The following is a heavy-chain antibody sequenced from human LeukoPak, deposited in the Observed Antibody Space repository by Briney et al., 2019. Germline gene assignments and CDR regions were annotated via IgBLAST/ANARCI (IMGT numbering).Heavy chain of an antibody. D-gene: IGHD5-18*01. CDR2: ISGSGGST. J-gene: IGHJ4*02. V-gene: IGHV3-23*01. CDR1: GFTFSSYA. CDR3: AKSDRGYSYGSLDY. Sequence: PGGSLRLSCAASGFTFSSYAMSWVRQAPGKGLEWVSAISGSGGSTYYADSVKGRFTISRDNSKNTLYLQMNSLRAGDTAVYYCAKSDRGYSYGSLDYWGQGTLVTVSS.